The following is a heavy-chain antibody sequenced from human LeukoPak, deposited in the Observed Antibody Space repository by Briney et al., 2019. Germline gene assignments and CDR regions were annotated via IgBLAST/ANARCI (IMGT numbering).Heavy chain of an antibody. CDR1: GFTFDDYA. D-gene: IGHD6-6*01. J-gene: IGHJ3*02. CDR2: ISWNSGDI. V-gene: IGHV3-9*01. Sequence: GRSLRLSCAASGFTFDDYAMHWVRQAPGKGLEWVSGISWNSGDIGYAGSVKGRFTISRDNAKNSLYLQMNSLRVEDTALYYCAKAVPGHNAFDIWGQGTMVTVPS. CDR3: AKAVPGHNAFDI.